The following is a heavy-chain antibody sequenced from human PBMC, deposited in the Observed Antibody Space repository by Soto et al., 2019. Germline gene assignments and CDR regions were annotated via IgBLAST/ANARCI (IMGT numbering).Heavy chain of an antibody. J-gene: IGHJ6*02. CDR1: GYTFTSYV. D-gene: IGHD6-19*01. V-gene: IGHV1-69*13. CDR3: ARGERAVANRVGMDV. CDR2: SIPMIGST. Sequence: GASVKVSFKASGYTFTSYVISWVRQAPGQGLEWMGGSIPMIGSTNYAEKFQGRVKITADASTSTAYMEVPSLTFDDTAVYYCARGERAVANRVGMDVWGQGTMVTVSS.